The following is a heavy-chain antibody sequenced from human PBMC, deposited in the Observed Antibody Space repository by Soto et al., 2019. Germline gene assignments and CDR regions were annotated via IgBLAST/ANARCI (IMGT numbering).Heavy chain of an antibody. V-gene: IGHV1-18*04. D-gene: IGHD5-12*01. Sequence: QIQLVQSGAEVKKPGASVKVSCKASGYSFTSYGTTWVRQAPGQGPEWLGWITAENGNTNYAQKFQGRSTMTTDTSTNTAFMELRCLRSDDTAVYYCARVVLEWLPTSGFDYWGQGTLVTVSS. CDR1: GYSFTSYG. CDR2: ITAENGNT. J-gene: IGHJ4*02. CDR3: ARVVLEWLPTSGFDY.